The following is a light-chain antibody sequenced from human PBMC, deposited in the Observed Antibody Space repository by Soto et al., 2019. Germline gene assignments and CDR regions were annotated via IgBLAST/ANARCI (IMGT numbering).Light chain of an antibody. CDR3: MQALQTPVT. CDR1: QSLLHSNGYNY. J-gene: IGKJ1*01. CDR2: LGS. Sequence: DIVMTQSPLSLPVTPGEPASISCRSSQSLLHSNGYNYLDWYLQKPGQSPQLLIYLGSNRASGVADRFCGSGSGTDFTLKISRVEAEDVGVYYCMQALQTPVTFGQGTKVEIK. V-gene: IGKV2-28*01.